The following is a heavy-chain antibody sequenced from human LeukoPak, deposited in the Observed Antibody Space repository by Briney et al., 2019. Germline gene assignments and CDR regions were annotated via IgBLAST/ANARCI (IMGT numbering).Heavy chain of an antibody. CDR2: ISYDGSNK. J-gene: IGHJ4*02. CDR1: GYTFTSYA. V-gene: IGHV3-30-3*01. CDR3: ARDRFGSSTGCPTY. Sequence: SCKASGYTFTSYAMHWVRQAPGKGLGWVAVISYDGSNKYYADSVKGRFTISRDNSKNTLYLQMNSLRAEDTAVYYCARDRFGSSTGCPTYWGQGTLVTVSS. D-gene: IGHD2-2*01.